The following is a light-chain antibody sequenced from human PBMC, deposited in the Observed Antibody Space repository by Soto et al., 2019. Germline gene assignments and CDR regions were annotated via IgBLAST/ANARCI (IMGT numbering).Light chain of an antibody. Sequence: EIVLTQSPATLSLSPGERATLSCRASQSVNNFLAWYQQKPGQAPRLFIYEASNRATGIPARFSGSGSGTDLTLTISSLEPEDFAVYYCQQRSTWPVTFGQGTKLEIK. J-gene: IGKJ2*01. V-gene: IGKV3-11*01. CDR1: QSVNNF. CDR3: QQRSTWPVT. CDR2: EAS.